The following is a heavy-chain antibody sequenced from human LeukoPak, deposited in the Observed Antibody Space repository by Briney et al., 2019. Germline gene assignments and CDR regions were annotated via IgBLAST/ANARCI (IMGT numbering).Heavy chain of an antibody. CDR3: ARDVNSGYGGKIG. CDR1: GFTFDDYA. J-gene: IGHJ4*02. CDR2: ISSSSSYI. D-gene: IGHD4-23*01. Sequence: GGSLRLSCAASGFTFDDYAMHWVRQAPGKGLEWVSSISSSSSYIYYADSVKGRFTISRDNAKNSLYLQMNSLRAEDTAVYYCARDVNSGYGGKIGWGQGTLVTVSS. V-gene: IGHV3-21*01.